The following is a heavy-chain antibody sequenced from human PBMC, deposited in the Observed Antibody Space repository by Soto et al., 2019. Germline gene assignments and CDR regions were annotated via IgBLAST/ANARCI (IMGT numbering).Heavy chain of an antibody. CDR1: RFIFSKYG. Sequence: QVQLVESGGGVVQPGRSLRLSCAASRFIFSKYGMHWVRQAPGKGLEWVATIWYDGSYKYYADSVKGRFTISRDNSKNTLSMQMNSLRAEDTAVYYCVRSDGYCNDAVCNDLYYFDQWGQGTLVTVSS. J-gene: IGHJ4*02. CDR2: IWYDGSYK. CDR3: VRSDGYCNDAVCNDLYYFDQ. V-gene: IGHV3-33*01. D-gene: IGHD2-8*01.